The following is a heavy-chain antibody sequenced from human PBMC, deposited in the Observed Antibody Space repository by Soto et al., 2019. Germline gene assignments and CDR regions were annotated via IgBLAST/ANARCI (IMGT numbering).Heavy chain of an antibody. CDR3: ARNGGGLGS. J-gene: IGHJ4*02. CDR1: GYTFTNHD. Sequence: QVQLVQSGAEVKKPGASVKVSCKASGYTFTNHDVIWVRQAPRQGLEWMGWMNPNSGYTVYAQKFQGRVTMTRDTSISTAYVELSSLRFEDTAVYYCARNGGGLGSWGQGTLVTVSS. D-gene: IGHD2-8*01. V-gene: IGHV1-8*01. CDR2: MNPNSGYT.